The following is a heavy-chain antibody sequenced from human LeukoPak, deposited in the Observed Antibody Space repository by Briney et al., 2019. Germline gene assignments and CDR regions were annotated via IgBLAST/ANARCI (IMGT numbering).Heavy chain of an antibody. CDR2: ISSSGSTI. Sequence: GGSLRLSCAASGFTFSRYEMNWVRQAPGKGLEWVSYISSSGSTIYYADSVKGRFTISRDNAKNSLYLQMNSLRAEDTAVYYCARVSGWYGMDVWGQGTTVTVSS. D-gene: IGHD6-19*01. J-gene: IGHJ6*02. CDR3: ARVSGWYGMDV. CDR1: GFTFSRYE. V-gene: IGHV3-48*03.